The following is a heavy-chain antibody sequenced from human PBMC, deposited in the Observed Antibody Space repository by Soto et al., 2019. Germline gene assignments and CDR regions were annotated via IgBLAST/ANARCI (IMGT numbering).Heavy chain of an antibody. CDR1: GFTFSSYG. D-gene: IGHD6-13*01. CDR3: AKAGIAAAGYSFDY. CDR2: ISYDGSNK. J-gene: IGHJ4*02. V-gene: IGHV3-30*18. Sequence: PGGSLRLSCAASGFTFSSYGIHWVRQAPGKGLEWVAVISYDGSNKYYADSVKGRFTISRDNSKNTLYLQMNSPRAEATAVYYCAKAGIAAAGYSFDYWGQGTLVTVSS.